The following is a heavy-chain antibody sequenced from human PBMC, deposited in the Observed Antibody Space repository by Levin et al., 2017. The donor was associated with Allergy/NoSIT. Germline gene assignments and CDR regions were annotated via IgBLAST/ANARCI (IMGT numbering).Heavy chain of an antibody. CDR3: ARLGAAGFDY. J-gene: IGHJ4*02. CDR1: GGSVSSGSYY. V-gene: IGHV4-61*01. D-gene: IGHD3-16*01. CDR2: IYYSGST. Sequence: SETLSLTCTVSGGSVSSGSYYWSWIRQPPGKGLEWIGYIYYSGSTNYNPSLKSRVTISVDTSKNQFSLKLSSVTAADTAVYYCARLGAAGFDYWGQGTLVTVSS.